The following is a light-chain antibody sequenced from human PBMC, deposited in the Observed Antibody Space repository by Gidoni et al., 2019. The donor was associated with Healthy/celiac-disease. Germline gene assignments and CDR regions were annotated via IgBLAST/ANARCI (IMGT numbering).Light chain of an antibody. J-gene: IGLJ1*01. V-gene: IGLV2-14*01. Sequence: QSALTQPASVSGSPGQSITISCTGTITDVGGYNYVSWYQQHPGKAPKLMIYDDRNRPSGVSNRFSGSKSGNTASLTISGLQAEDEADYYCSSYTSSSTPPYVFGTGTKVTVL. CDR3: SSYTSSSTPPYV. CDR1: ITDVGGYNY. CDR2: DDR.